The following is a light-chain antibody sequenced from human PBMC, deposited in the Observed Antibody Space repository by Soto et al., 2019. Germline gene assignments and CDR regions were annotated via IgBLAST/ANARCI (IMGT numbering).Light chain of an antibody. Sequence: QSVLTQPPSVSGAPGQRVTISCTGSSSNIWAGYDVHWYQQLPGTAPKLLIYGNSNRPSGVPVRFPVTKSGTSASLAITGLQAEYEGDYYCQSYDSSLSANYVFGTGTKLTV. J-gene: IGLJ1*01. CDR2: GNS. V-gene: IGLV1-40*01. CDR1: SSNIWAGYD. CDR3: QSYDSSLSANYV.